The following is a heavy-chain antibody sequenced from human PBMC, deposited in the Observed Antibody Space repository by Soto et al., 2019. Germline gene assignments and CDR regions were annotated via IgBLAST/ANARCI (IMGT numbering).Heavy chain of an antibody. CDR2: IIPIFGTA. Sequence: QVQLVQSGAEVKKPGSSVKVSCKASGGTFSSYAISWVRQAPGQGLEWMGGIIPIFGTANYAQKFQGRVTITAGESTSTAYLELSSLRSEDTSVYYCARDGGSTMVRGVMPRFDPWGQGTLVTVSS. CDR3: ARDGGSTMVRGVMPRFDP. D-gene: IGHD3-10*01. CDR1: GGTFSSYA. J-gene: IGHJ5*02. V-gene: IGHV1-69*01.